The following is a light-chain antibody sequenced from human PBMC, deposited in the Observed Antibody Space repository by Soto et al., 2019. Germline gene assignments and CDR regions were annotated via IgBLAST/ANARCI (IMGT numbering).Light chain of an antibody. V-gene: IGKV3-20*01. Sequence: EIVLTQSPGILSLQPGERATLSCRASQSVGTSLVWYQQKPGQAPRLLVYGASSRATDIPDRFSGSGSGTDFTLTISRLEPEDFAVYSCQQYGASPLTFGGGTKVEIK. CDR2: GAS. J-gene: IGKJ4*01. CDR3: QQYGASPLT. CDR1: QSVGTS.